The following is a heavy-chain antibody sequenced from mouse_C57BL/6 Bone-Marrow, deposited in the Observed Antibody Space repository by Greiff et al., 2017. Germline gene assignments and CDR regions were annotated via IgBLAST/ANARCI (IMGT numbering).Heavy chain of an antibody. V-gene: IGHV5-17*01. D-gene: IGHD3-2*02. Sequence: DVQLQESGGGLVKPGGSLKLSCAASGFTFSDYGMHWVRQAPEKGLEWVAYISSGSSTIYYADTVKGRFTISRDNAKNTLFLQMTSLRSEDTAMYYCAIQTAQATIFAYWGQGTLVTVSA. CDR3: AIQTAQATIFAY. CDR1: GFTFSDYG. J-gene: IGHJ3*01. CDR2: ISSGSSTI.